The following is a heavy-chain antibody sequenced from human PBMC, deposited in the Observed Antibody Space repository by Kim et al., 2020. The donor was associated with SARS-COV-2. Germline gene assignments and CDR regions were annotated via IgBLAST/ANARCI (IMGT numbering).Heavy chain of an antibody. J-gene: IGHJ4*02. CDR2: GSNN. CDR3: AGGYDY. Sequence: GSNNTYADSVKGRFTISRDNSKNTLYLQMNSLRAEDTAVYYCAGGYDYWGQGTLVTVSS. D-gene: IGHD3-22*01. V-gene: IGHV3-33*01.